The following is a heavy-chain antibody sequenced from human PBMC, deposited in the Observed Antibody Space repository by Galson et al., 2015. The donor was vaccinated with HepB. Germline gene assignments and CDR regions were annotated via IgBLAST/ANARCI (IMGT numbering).Heavy chain of an antibody. CDR2: ISGSGGST. CDR1: GFTFSSYA. Sequence: SLRLSCAASGFTFSSYAMHWVRQAPGKGLEWVSAISGSGGSTYYADSVKGRFTISRDNSKNTLYLQMNSLRAEDTAVYYCAKDSILSGWYRYGMDVWGQGTMVTVSS. J-gene: IGHJ6*02. D-gene: IGHD6-19*01. V-gene: IGHV3-23*01. CDR3: AKDSILSGWYRYGMDV.